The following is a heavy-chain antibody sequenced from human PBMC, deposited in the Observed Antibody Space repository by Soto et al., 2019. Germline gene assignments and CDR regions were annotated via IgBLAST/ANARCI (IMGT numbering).Heavy chain of an antibody. J-gene: IGHJ5*02. CDR3: AKDRESIVVVTASGFDP. D-gene: IGHD2-21*02. CDR1: GFTFSSYA. CDR2: ISGSGGST. V-gene: IGHV3-23*01. Sequence: PGGSLRLSCAASGFTFSSYAMSWVRQAPGKGLEWVSAISGSGGSTYYADSVKGRFTISRDNSKNTLHLQMNSLRAEDTAVYYCAKDRESIVVVTASGFDPWGQGTLVTVSS.